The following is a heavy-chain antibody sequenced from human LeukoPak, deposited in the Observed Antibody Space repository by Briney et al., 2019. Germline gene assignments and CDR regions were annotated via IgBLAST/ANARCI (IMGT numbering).Heavy chain of an antibody. D-gene: IGHD6-13*01. CDR3: ARTIAAADHRDY. V-gene: IGHV3-30*03. CDR1: GFTFSSYG. J-gene: IGHJ4*02. Sequence: GRSLRLSCAASGFTFSSYGMHWVRQAPGKGLEWVAVISYDGSNKYYADSVKGRFTISRDNSKNTLYLQMNSLRAEDTAVYYCARTIAAADHRDYWGQGTLVTVSS. CDR2: ISYDGSNK.